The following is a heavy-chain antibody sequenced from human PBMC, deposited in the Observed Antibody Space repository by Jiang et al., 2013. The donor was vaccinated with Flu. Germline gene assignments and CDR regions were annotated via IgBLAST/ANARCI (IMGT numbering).Heavy chain of an antibody. Sequence: QTLSLTCAISGDSVSSNSAAWNWIRQSPSRGLEWLGRTYYRSKWYVDYALSVKGRITVNPDTSKNQFSLQLNSVTPEDTAEYYCVSGASAFHIWGQGTMVTVSS. V-gene: IGHV6-1*01. CDR3: VSGASAFHI. J-gene: IGHJ3*02. CDR1: GDSVSSNSAA. CDR2: TYYRSKWYV. D-gene: IGHD1-26*01.